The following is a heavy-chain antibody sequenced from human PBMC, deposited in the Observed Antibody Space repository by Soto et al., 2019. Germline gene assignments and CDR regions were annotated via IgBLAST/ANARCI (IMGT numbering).Heavy chain of an antibody. CDR1: GFTFSSYG. Sequence: QVQLVESGGGVVQPGRSLRLSCAASGFTFSSYGMHWVRHAPGKGLEWVAVIWYAGSNKYYADSVKGRFTISRDNSKNTLYLQLNSLRAEDTAVYYCARDGYCSGGSCYSVPVFDYWGQGTLVTVSS. CDR2: IWYAGSNK. V-gene: IGHV3-33*01. D-gene: IGHD2-15*01. CDR3: ARDGYCSGGSCYSVPVFDY. J-gene: IGHJ4*02.